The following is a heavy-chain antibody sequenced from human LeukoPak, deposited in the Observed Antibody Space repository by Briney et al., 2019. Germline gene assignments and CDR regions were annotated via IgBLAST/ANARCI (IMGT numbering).Heavy chain of an antibody. J-gene: IGHJ6*02. CDR1: GFTFSSYA. CDR2: ISYDGSNK. V-gene: IGHV3-30-3*01. D-gene: IGHD1-1*01. Sequence: GGSLRLSCAASGFTFSSYAMHWVRQAPGKGLEWAAVISYDGSNKYYADSVKGRFTISRDNSKNTLYLQMNSLRAEDTAVYYCARYDARYGMDVWGQGTTVTVSS. CDR3: ARYDARYGMDV.